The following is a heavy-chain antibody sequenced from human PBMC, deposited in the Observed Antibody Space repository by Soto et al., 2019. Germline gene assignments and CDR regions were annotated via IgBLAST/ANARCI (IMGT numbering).Heavy chain of an antibody. D-gene: IGHD6-13*01. J-gene: IGHJ6*02. CDR2: INPNSGGT. Sequence: GAPMKGSRKASGYTFTRYYIHWGRKAPGQGVWWVGWINPNSGGTNYAQKFQGWVTMTRDTSISTAYMELSRLRSDDTAVYYCASGAGIAAAGTGYNYYYGMDVWGQGTTVTVSS. CDR1: GYTFTRYY. CDR3: ASGAGIAAAGTGYNYYYGMDV. V-gene: IGHV1-2*04.